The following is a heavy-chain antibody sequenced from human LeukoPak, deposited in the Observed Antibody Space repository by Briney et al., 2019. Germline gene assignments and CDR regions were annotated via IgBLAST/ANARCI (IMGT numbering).Heavy chain of an antibody. CDR2: INSHSGGT. Sequence: SVMVFCKAAGYTFSGYYIHGVRQAPGQGLEGMGWINSHSGGTEYDQTFQGRVTITRATSTSTAYMDLSRLRSDDTAVYYCARVVCYGSGSYYENSFGFWGQGTLVTVPS. D-gene: IGHD3-10*01. J-gene: IGHJ4*02. CDR1: GYTFSGYY. V-gene: IGHV1-2*02. CDR3: ARVVCYGSGSYYENSFGF.